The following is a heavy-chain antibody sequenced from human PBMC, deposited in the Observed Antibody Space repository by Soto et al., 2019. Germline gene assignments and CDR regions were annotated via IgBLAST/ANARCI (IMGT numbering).Heavy chain of an antibody. V-gene: IGHV1-3*05. CDR3: ARGLNGYLYYFDY. J-gene: IGHJ4*02. D-gene: IGHD5-18*01. CDR1: GYTFTSYA. CDR2: INAGNGNT. Sequence: QVQLVQSGAEEKKPGASVKVSCKASGYTFTSYAMHWVRQAPGQRLEWMGWINAGNGNTKYSQKFQGRVTITRDTSASTAYMELSSLRSEDTAVYYCARGLNGYLYYFDYWGQGTLVTVSS.